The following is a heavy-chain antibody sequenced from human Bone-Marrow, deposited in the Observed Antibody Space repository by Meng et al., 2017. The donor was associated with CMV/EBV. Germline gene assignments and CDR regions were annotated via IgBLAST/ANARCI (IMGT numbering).Heavy chain of an antibody. CDR2: TYYRSKWYD. Sequence: SCPISGDSVSSNSAAWNWIRQSPSRGLEWLGRTYYRSKWYDDYAMAVKSRITINPDTSKNQFSLQLNSVTPEDTAVYYCARDYYDSGAYYYTEEYYHGLDVWGQGTTVTVSS. CDR3: ARDYYDSGAYYYTEEYYHGLDV. D-gene: IGHD3-22*01. J-gene: IGHJ6*02. CDR1: GDSVSSNSAA. V-gene: IGHV6-1*01.